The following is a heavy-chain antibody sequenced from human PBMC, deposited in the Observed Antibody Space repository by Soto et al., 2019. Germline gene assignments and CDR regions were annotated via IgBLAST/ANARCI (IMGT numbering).Heavy chain of an antibody. CDR1: GGSFSGYY. Sequence: PSETLSLTCAVYGGSFSGYYWSWIRQPPGKGLEWIGEINHSGSTNYNPSLKSRVTISVDTSKNQFSLKLSSVTAADTAVYYCARHYYYDSSGVTAYFDYWGQGTLVTVSS. J-gene: IGHJ4*02. V-gene: IGHV4-34*01. CDR2: INHSGST. D-gene: IGHD3-22*01. CDR3: ARHYYYDSSGVTAYFDY.